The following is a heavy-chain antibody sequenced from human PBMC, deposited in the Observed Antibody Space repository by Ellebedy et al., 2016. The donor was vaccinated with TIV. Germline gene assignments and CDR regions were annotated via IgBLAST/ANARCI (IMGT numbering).Heavy chain of an antibody. V-gene: IGHV1-2*02. CDR2: IDPSSGGT. D-gene: IGHD1-1*01. J-gene: IGHJ5*02. CDR3: ARIKSATSAFDP. CDR1: GYTFSAHY. Sequence: ASVKVSCKASGYTFSAHYMHWVREAPGQGLEWMGWIDPSSGGTHYAKKFQGRATLTRDTSINTAYMELSRLRSDDTAIYYCARIKSATSAFDPWGQGTLVTVSS.